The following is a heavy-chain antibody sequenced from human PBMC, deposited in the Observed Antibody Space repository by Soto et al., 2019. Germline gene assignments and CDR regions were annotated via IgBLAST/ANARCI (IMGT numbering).Heavy chain of an antibody. CDR2: FDPEDGET. CDR3: ATYNRDYLSPGAFDY. Sequence: ASVKVSCKVSGYTLTELSMHWVRQAPGKGLEWMGGFDPEDGETIYAQKFQGRVTMTEDTSTDTAYMELSSLRSEDTAVYYCATYNRDYLSPGAFDYWGQGTLVTVSS. CDR1: GYTLTELS. D-gene: IGHD4-17*01. J-gene: IGHJ4*02. V-gene: IGHV1-24*01.